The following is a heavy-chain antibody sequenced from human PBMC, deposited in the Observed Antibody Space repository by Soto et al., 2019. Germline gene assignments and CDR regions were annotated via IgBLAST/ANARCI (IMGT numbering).Heavy chain of an antibody. J-gene: IGHJ4*02. CDR1: GFTISSYA. CDR2: IGDSGGNT. Sequence: EVRLLESGGGLVQPGGSLRLSCAASGFTISSYAMSGVRQAPGKGLEWVSAIGDSGGNTYYADAAKGRFTISRDNSKNTLYLQMNGLRAEDTAVYYCAKDRSNAWYGVGFWGQGTLVTVSS. V-gene: IGHV3-23*01. D-gene: IGHD6-19*01. CDR3: AKDRSNAWYGVGF.